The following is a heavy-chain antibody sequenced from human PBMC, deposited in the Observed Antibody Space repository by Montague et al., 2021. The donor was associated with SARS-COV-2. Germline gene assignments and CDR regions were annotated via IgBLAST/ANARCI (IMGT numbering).Heavy chain of an antibody. CDR3: ARGRQNINMVVVVVTGGEYYFDF. CDR1: DGSFSDYS. Sequence: SETLSLTCAVYDGSFSDYSWTWIRQPPGKGLEWIGEINHRGSTNYNPSLKSQVTISVDTSKNQFSLKMTSVTAADTAVYYCARGRQNINMVVVVVTGGEYYFDFWGQGTLVAVSS. CDR2: INHRGST. J-gene: IGHJ4*02. D-gene: IGHD3-22*01. V-gene: IGHV4-34*01.